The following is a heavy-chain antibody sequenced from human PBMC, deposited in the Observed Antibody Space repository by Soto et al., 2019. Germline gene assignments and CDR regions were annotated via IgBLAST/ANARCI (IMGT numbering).Heavy chain of an antibody. CDR1: GFTFSSYA. V-gene: IGHV3-30-3*01. D-gene: IGHD3-10*01. J-gene: IGHJ3*02. Sequence: GGSLRLSCAASGFTFSSYAMHWVRQAPGKGLEWVAVISYDGSNKYYADSVKGRFTISRDNSKNTLYLQMNSLRAEDTAVYYCASLDLNMVRGYDAFDIWGQGTMVTVSS. CDR3: ASLDLNMVRGYDAFDI. CDR2: ISYDGSNK.